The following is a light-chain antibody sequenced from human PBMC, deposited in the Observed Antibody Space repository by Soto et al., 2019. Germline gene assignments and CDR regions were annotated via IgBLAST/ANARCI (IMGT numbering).Light chain of an antibody. CDR2: DVS. CDR1: SSDVGGYNY. CDR3: SSHTGSNTLA. J-gene: IGLJ2*01. V-gene: IGLV2-14*03. Sequence: QSVLTQPASVSGSPGQSITISCTGTSSDVGGYNYVSWYQQYPGKAPKLIIYDVSNRPSGVSDRFSGSKSGETASLTISGLQGEDEADYYCSSHTGSNTLAFGGGTQLTVL.